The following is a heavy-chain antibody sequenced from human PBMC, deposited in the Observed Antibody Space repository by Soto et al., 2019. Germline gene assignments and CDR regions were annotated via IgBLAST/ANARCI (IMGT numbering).Heavy chain of an antibody. V-gene: IGHV3-21*01. CDR3: ARDKSWSRHYSSSDYYYYYGMDV. CDR2: ISSSSSYI. CDR1: GFTFSSYS. J-gene: IGHJ6*02. Sequence: GSLRLSCAASGFTFSSYSMNWVRQAPGKGLEWVSSISSSSSYIYYADSVKGRFTISRDNAKNSLYLQMNSLRAEDTAVYYCARDKSWSRHYSSSDYYYYYGMDVWGQGTTVTVSS. D-gene: IGHD6-13*01.